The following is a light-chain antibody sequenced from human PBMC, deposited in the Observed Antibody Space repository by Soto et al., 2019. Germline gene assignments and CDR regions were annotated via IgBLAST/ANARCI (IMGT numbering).Light chain of an antibody. CDR2: EDD. CDR1: SGDVGNYNL. J-gene: IGLJ7*01. Sequence: QSVPTQPASVSGSPGQSITISCTGVSGDVGNYNLVSWYQQHPAKAPKLIIYEDDKRPSGVSNRFSGSKSGDTASLTISGLQSEDEAAYYCCSYLGSSTVFGGGTQLTVL. V-gene: IGLV2-23*01. CDR3: CSYLGSSTV.